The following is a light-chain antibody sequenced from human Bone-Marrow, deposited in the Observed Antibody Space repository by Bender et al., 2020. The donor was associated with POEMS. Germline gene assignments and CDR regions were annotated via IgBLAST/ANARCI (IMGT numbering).Light chain of an antibody. J-gene: IGLJ3*02. Sequence: QSVLTQPPSASGTPGQRVTIPCSGSSSNIGSNTVNWYQQLPGTAPKLLIYSNYQRPSGVPDRFYAFKSGTSASLAISGIQSEDEAAYCCAAWDAGLSVRVFGGGTKLTVL. V-gene: IGLV1-44*01. CDR2: SNY. CDR1: SSNIGSNT. CDR3: AAWDAGLSVRV.